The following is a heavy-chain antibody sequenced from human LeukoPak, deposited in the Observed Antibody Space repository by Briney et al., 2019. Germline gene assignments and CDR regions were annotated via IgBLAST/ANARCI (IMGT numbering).Heavy chain of an antibody. CDR1: DGSVSSADFY. D-gene: IGHD5-12*01. V-gene: IGHV4-31*03. CDR3: ARDRYSGYDWGFYYYGMDV. CDR2: IHYSGRT. J-gene: IGHJ6*04. Sequence: PSETLSLTCSVSDGSVSSADFYWSWIRQHPGKGLEWIGHIHYSGRTYYNPFLKSRVAISLDTSKNQFSLKLGSVTAADTAVYYCARDRYSGYDWGFYYYGMDVWGKGTTVTVSS.